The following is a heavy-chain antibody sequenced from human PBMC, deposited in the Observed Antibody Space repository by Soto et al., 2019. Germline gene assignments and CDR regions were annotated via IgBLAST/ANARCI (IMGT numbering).Heavy chain of an antibody. CDR2: IYYSGST. Sequence: SETLSLTCTVSGGSISSSSYYWGWIRQPPGKGLEWIGSIYYSGSTYYNPSLKSRVTISVDTSKNQFSLKLSSVTAADTAVYYCARLGTILPDYWGQGTLVTVSS. CDR3: ARLGTILPDY. J-gene: IGHJ4*02. D-gene: IGHD3-3*01. CDR1: GGSISSSSYY. V-gene: IGHV4-39*01.